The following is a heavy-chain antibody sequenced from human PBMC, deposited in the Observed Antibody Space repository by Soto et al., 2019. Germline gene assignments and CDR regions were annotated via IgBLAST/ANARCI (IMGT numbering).Heavy chain of an antibody. V-gene: IGHV2-5*02. CDR1: GFSLSTSGVG. J-gene: IGHJ4*02. D-gene: IGHD6-13*01. Sequence: QITLKESGPTLVKPTQTLTVTCTFSGFSLSTSGVGVGWIRQPPGKALEWLAVIYWDDDKRYSPSLKSRLTITKDTSKNQVVLTMTNMDPVDTVTYYCAHRSAAAAHFDYWGQGTLVTVSS. CDR2: IYWDDDK. CDR3: AHRSAAAAHFDY.